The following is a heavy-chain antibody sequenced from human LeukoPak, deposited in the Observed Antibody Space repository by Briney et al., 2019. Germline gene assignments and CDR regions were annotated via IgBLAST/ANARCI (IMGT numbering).Heavy chain of an antibody. CDR3: ARGRSSGWSYYFDY. V-gene: IGHV4-31*03. Sequence: SETLSLTCTVSGGSISSGGYYWSWIRQHPGKGLEWIGYIYYSGSTYYNPSLKSRVTISVDTSKNQFSLKLSSVTAADTAVYYCARGRSSGWSYYFDYWGQGTLVTVSS. D-gene: IGHD6-19*01. J-gene: IGHJ4*02. CDR2: IYYSGST. CDR1: GGSISSGGYY.